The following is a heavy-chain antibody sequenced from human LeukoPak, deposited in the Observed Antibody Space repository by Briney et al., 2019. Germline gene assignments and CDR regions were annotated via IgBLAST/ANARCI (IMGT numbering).Heavy chain of an antibody. CDR2: ISTGSGSI. CDR1: GFTFSSYS. D-gene: IGHD3-10*01. V-gene: IGHV3-21*01. J-gene: IGHJ4*02. Sequence: GGSLRLSCAASGFTFSSYSMNWVRQAPGRGLEWVASISTGSGSIFYADSLMGRFTISRDNAKNSLYLQMHSLRAEDTAVYYCARHLTPYAINGDFDYWGQGTLVTVSP. CDR3: ARHLTPYAINGDFDY.